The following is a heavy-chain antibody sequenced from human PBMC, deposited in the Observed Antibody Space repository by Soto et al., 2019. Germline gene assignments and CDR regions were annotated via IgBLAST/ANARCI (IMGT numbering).Heavy chain of an antibody. Sequence: EVQLLESGGGLVQPGGSLRLSCAASGFTFSSSAMSWVRQAPVKGLEWVSAISGSGGSTYYADSVKGRFTISRDNSKNTLYLQMNSLRAEDTAVYYCAKQVWGGRPDYYYYMDVWGKGTTVTVSS. CDR1: GFTFSSSA. J-gene: IGHJ6*03. CDR3: AKQVWGGRPDYYYYMDV. D-gene: IGHD3-10*01. V-gene: IGHV3-23*01. CDR2: ISGSGGST.